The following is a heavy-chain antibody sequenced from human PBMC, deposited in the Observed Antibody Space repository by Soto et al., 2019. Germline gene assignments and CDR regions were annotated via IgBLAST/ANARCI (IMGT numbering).Heavy chain of an antibody. Sequence: PSETLSLTCAVYGGSSSGYYWSWIRQPPGKGLEWIGEINHSGSTNYNPSLKSRVTISVDTSKNQFSLKLSSVTAADTAVYYCARRLWFGRNWFDPWGQGTLVTVSS. V-gene: IGHV4-34*01. CDR1: GGSSSGYY. CDR3: ARRLWFGRNWFDP. CDR2: INHSGST. D-gene: IGHD3-10*01. J-gene: IGHJ5*02.